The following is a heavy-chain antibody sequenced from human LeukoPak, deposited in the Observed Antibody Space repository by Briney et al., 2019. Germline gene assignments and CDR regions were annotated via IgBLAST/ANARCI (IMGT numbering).Heavy chain of an antibody. D-gene: IGHD3-22*01. CDR2: IYFSGST. J-gene: IGHJ4*02. CDR3: ARVSGSAYYTFDY. V-gene: IGHV4-59*01. Sequence: SETLSLTCTVSGGSISNYYWSWVRQPPGKGLEWVAYIYFSGSTKYNPSLKSRVPISLGTSKNQFFQNLSSVTDANTAVYYCARVSGSAYYTFDYWGQGTLVTVSS. CDR1: GGSISNYY.